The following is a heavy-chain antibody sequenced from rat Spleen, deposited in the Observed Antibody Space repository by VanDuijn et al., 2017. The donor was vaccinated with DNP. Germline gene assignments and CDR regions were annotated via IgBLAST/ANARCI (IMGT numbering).Heavy chain of an antibody. V-gene: IGHV5-31*01. CDR2: ITYDGGST. CDR1: GFTFNNYW. Sequence: EVQLVETGGGLVQPGRSLKLSCVASGFTFNNYWMTWIRQVPGKGLEWVASITYDGGSTYYRDSVKGRFTISRDNAKSTLYLQLNSLKSEDTATYYCARAYGSPWYFDYWGQGVMVTVSS. J-gene: IGHJ2*01. D-gene: IGHD1-3*01. CDR3: ARAYGSPWYFDY.